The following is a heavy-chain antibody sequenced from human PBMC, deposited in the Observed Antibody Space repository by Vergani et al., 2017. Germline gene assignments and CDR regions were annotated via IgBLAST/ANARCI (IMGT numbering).Heavy chain of an antibody. V-gene: IGHV1-69*13. J-gene: IGHJ5*02. CDR1: GYSFINYG. CDR3: ATKKCSRTSCFFGWLDP. CDR2: IIPMYGMS. Sequence: VQSGDEVKKPGASVKVSCKTSGYSFINYGISWVRQAPGQGLEWMGGIIPMYGMSNYAQRFQGRVTITADESTTTVYMEINTLRSDDTAVYYCATKKCSRTSCFFGWLDPWGQGTPVTVSS. D-gene: IGHD2-2*01.